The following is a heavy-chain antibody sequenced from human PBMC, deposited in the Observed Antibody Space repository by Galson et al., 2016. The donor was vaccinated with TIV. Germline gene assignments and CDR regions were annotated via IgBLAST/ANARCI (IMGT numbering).Heavy chain of an antibody. CDR2: ITGSSAIP. Sequence: SLRLSCAASGSPFSIYAMAWVRQAPGKGLEWVSGITGSSAIPYYTASVKGRFTISRDNSKNVLYLQMNSLRVDDTAVYFCAKDPLGGWFQNPFDYWGQGTLVTVTS. J-gene: IGHJ4*02. CDR1: GSPFSIYA. D-gene: IGHD6-19*01. V-gene: IGHV3-23*01. CDR3: AKDPLGGWFQNPFDY.